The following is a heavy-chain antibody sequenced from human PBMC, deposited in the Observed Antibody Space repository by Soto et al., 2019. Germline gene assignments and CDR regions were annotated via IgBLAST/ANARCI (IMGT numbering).Heavy chain of an antibody. CDR1: GGSVSSGSYY. V-gene: IGHV4-61*01. J-gene: IGHJ3*02. CDR2: IYYSGST. CDR3: ARVAYCCGDCYIGIFGAFDI. D-gene: IGHD2-21*02. Sequence: QVQLQESGPGLVKPSETLSLTCTVSGGSVSSGSYYWSWIRQPPGKGLEWIGYIYYSGSTNYNPSLKSRVTISVDTSKNQFSLKLSSVTAADTAVYYCARVAYCCGDCYIGIFGAFDIWGQGTMVTVSS.